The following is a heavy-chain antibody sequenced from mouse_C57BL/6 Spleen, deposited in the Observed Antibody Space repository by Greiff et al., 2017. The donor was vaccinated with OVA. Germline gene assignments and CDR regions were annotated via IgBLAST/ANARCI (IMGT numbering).Heavy chain of an antibody. D-gene: IGHD1-1*01. J-gene: IGHJ3*01. CDR2: ISSGGDYI. CDR1: GFTFSSYA. CDR3: TSYYYGSQAY. Sequence: EVQGVESGEGLVKPGGSLKLSCAASGFTFSSYAMSWVRQTPEKRLEWVAYISSGGDYIYYADTVKGRFTISRDNARNTLYLQMSSLKSEDTAMYYCTSYYYGSQAYWGQGTLVTVSA. V-gene: IGHV5-9-1*02.